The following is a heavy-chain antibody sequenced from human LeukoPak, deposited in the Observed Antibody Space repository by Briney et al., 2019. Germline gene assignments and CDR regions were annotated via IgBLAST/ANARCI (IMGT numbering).Heavy chain of an antibody. J-gene: IGHJ4*02. CDR2: ISGTDRTT. Sequence: GDSLRLSCAASGFDFSAYEMNWVRQAPGKGLEWVSYISGTDRTTSYADSVRGRFTISRDNAKHSLYLQMNSLRAEDTALYYCTTLGYHLDSWGQGALVTVSS. CDR1: GFDFSAYE. CDR3: TTLGYHLDS. D-gene: IGHD3-22*01. V-gene: IGHV3-48*03.